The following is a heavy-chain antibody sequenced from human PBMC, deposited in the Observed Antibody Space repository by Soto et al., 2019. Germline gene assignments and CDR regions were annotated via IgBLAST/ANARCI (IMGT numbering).Heavy chain of an antibody. Sequence: QVQLVQSGAEVKKPGASVKVSCKASGYTFTSYDINWVRQATGQGLEWMGWMNPNSGNTGYAQKFQGRVTMTRNTSISTAYMELSSLRSEVTAVYYCAAVRLGELSLFYWGQGTLVTVSS. CDR3: AAVRLGELSLFY. V-gene: IGHV1-8*01. CDR2: MNPNSGNT. J-gene: IGHJ4*02. CDR1: GYTFTSYD. D-gene: IGHD3-16*02.